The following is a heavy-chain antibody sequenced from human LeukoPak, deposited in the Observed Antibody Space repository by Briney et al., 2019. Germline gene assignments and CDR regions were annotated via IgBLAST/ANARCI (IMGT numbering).Heavy chain of an antibody. CDR3: ARESVSSSVFFDY. Sequence: GASVKVSCKASGYTFTDYYMHWVRQAPGQGLEWMAIINPSGGGTSYAQEFQGRVTMTRDTSTSTVYMELSSLRSEDTAVYYCARESVSSSVFFDYWGQGTLVTVSS. V-gene: IGHV1-46*01. CDR2: INPSGGGT. J-gene: IGHJ4*02. D-gene: IGHD6-19*01. CDR1: GYTFTDYY.